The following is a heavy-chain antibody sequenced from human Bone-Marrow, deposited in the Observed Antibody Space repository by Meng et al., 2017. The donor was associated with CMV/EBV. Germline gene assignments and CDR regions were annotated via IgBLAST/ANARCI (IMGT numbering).Heavy chain of an antibody. CDR3: ARGVSVVPAASPHDY. CDR1: GFTFSDYY. V-gene: IGHV3-11*04. CDR2: ISSSGSTI. Sequence: GGSLRLSCAASGFTFSDYYMSWIRQAPGKGLEWVSYISSSGSTIYYADSVKGRFTISRDNAKNSLYLQMNSLRAEDTAVYYGARGVSVVPAASPHDYWGQGTLVTVSS. D-gene: IGHD2-2*01. J-gene: IGHJ4*02.